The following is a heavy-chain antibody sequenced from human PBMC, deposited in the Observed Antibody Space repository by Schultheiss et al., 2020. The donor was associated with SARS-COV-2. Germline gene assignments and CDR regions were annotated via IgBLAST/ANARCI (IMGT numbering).Heavy chain of an antibody. D-gene: IGHD2-2*01. CDR1: GGSFSGYY. J-gene: IGHJ3*02. Sequence: SETLSLTCAVYGGSFSGYYWSWIRQPPGKGLEWIGEINHSGSTFYNPSLKSRVTISVDTSKNQFSLKLSSVTAADTALYYCARPVLPTAVDGFDIWGQGTMVTVSS. CDR2: INHSGST. CDR3: ARPVLPTAVDGFDI. V-gene: IGHV4-34*01.